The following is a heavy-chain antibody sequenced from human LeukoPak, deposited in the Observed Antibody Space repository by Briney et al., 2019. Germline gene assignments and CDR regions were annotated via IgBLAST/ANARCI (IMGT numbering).Heavy chain of an antibody. D-gene: IGHD6-6*01. V-gene: IGHV4-34*01. Sequence: PSETLSLTCAVYGGSFSGYYWSWIRQPPGKGLEWIGEINHSGSTNYNPSLKSRVTISVDTSKNQFSLKLSFVTAADTAVYYCARAHLSSSPDYWGQGTLVTVSS. J-gene: IGHJ4*02. CDR3: ARAHLSSSPDY. CDR1: GGSFSGYY. CDR2: INHSGST.